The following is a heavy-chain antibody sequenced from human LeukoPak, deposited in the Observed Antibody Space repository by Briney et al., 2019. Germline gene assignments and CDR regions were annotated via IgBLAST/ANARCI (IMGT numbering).Heavy chain of an antibody. CDR1: GLTFSSYG. Sequence: PGGSLRLSCTASGLTFSSYGMHWVRQAPGKGLEWVAYIRSDGSKEYHADSVKGRFIISRDNSKNILYLQMNSLRADDTAMYYCAKEAGLFNVWGQGTVVTVSS. CDR2: IRSDGSKE. CDR3: AKEAGLFNV. V-gene: IGHV3-30*02. J-gene: IGHJ3*01.